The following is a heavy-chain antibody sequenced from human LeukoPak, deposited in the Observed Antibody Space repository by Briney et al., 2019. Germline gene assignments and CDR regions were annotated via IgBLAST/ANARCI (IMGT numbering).Heavy chain of an antibody. CDR3: GRWRTTFDP. V-gene: IGHV3-7*01. CDR1: GFTFSRSS. J-gene: IGHJ5*02. D-gene: IGHD4-23*01. Sequence: GGSLRLSCAASGFTFSRSSMTWVRQAPGKGLEWVANIREDGSEQYYVDSVEGRFTISRDNAKNSLYLQMNSLRVEDTAVYYRGRWRTTFDPWGQGILVTVSS. CDR2: IREDGSEQ.